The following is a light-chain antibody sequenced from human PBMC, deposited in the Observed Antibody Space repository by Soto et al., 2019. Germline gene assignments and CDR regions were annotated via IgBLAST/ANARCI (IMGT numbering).Light chain of an antibody. V-gene: IGKV1-5*03. CDR1: QSMTSW. CDR2: KAS. J-gene: IGKJ3*01. CDR3: QQYNSYPFT. Sequence: DIQMTQSPSTLSASVGDRVKITCRASQSMTSWLAWYQQKPGKAPKLLIYKASSLESGVPSRFSGSGSGTDFTLTISSLQPDDFATYYCQQYNSYPFTFGPGTKVDIK.